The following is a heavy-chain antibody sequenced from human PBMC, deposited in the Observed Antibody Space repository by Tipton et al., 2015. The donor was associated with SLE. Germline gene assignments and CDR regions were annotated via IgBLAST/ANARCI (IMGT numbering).Heavy chain of an antibody. CDR3: ARLRELYYDSSPDAFDI. J-gene: IGHJ3*02. Sequence: TLSLTCTVSGGSISSGGYYWSWIRQPPGKGLEWIGRIYTSGSTNYNPSLKSRVTMSVDTSKNQFSLKLSSVTAVDTAVYYCARLRELYYDSSPDAFDIWGQGTMVTVSS. CDR1: GGSISSGGYY. V-gene: IGHV4-61*02. D-gene: IGHD3-22*01. CDR2: IYTSGST.